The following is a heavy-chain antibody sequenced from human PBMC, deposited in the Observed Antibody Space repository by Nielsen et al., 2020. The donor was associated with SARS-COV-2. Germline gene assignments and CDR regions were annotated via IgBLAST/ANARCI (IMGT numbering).Heavy chain of an antibody. CDR1: GYTFTSYA. Sequence: ASVKVSCKASGYTFTSYAMHWVRQAPGQRLEWMGWINAGNGNTKYSQRFQGRVTITRDTSASTAYMELSSLRSEDTAVYYCARILRTEFLTHLDYWGQGTLVTVSS. J-gene: IGHJ4*02. CDR3: ARILRTEFLTHLDY. D-gene: IGHD3-10*01. CDR2: INAGNGNT. V-gene: IGHV1-3*01.